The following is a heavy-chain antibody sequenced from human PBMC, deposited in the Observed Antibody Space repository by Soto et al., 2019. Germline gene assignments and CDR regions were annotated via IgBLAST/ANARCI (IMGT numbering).Heavy chain of an antibody. J-gene: IGHJ6*02. CDR3: ARDFRVNPLYGMDV. CDR1: GFTFSSYS. Sequence: TGGSLRLSCAASGFTFSSYSMNWVRQAPGKGLEWVSSISSSSSYIYYADSVKGRFTISRDNAKNSLYLQMNSLRAEDTAVYYCARDFRVNPLYGMDVWGQGTTVTVSS. CDR2: ISSSSSYI. V-gene: IGHV3-21*01.